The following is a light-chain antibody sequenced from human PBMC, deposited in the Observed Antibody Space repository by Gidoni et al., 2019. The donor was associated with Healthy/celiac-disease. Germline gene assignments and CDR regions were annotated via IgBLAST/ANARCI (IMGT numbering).Light chain of an antibody. Sequence: QSVLTQPPSASGTPGQRVTISCSGRRSNIGSNTVNWYQQLPGTAPKLLIYSNNQRPSGVPDRFSGSKSGTSASLAISGLQSEDEADYYCAAWDDSLNGPWVFGGGTKLTVL. J-gene: IGLJ3*02. CDR2: SNN. CDR3: AAWDDSLNGPWV. V-gene: IGLV1-44*01. CDR1: RSNIGSNT.